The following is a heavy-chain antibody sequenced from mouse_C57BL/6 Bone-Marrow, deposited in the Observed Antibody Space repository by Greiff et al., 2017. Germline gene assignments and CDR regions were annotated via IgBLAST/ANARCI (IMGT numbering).Heavy chain of an antibody. J-gene: IGHJ3*01. CDR1: GYTFTSYW. CDR3: AREDVRGFAY. Sequence: QVQLQQPVAELVMPGASVKLSCKASGYTFTSYWMHWVKQRPGQGLEWIGVIDPSDSYTKYNQKFKGKSTLTVDKSSSTAYLQLSSLTSEDYAVYYCAREDVRGFAYWGQGTLVTVSA. D-gene: IGHD3-2*02. CDR2: IDPSDSYT. V-gene: IGHV1-69*01.